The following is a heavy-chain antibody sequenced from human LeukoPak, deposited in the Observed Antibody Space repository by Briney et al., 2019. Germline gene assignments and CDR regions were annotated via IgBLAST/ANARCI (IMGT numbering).Heavy chain of an antibody. J-gene: IGHJ4*02. V-gene: IGHV3-23*01. CDR1: GFTFSSYT. CDR3: AASLPNIVVVPATKGPFGY. D-gene: IGHD2-2*01. CDR2: VSGGGGNI. Sequence: GGSLRLSCAASGFTFSSYTMSWVRQAPGEGLEWVSGVSGGGGNIHYADSVKGRFTISRDNSKNTLYLQMNSLRAEDTAVYYCAASLPNIVVVPATKGPFGYWGQGALVTVSS.